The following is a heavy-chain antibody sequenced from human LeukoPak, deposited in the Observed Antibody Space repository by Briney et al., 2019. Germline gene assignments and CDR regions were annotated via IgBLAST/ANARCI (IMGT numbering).Heavy chain of an antibody. D-gene: IGHD3-22*01. J-gene: IGHJ6*03. Sequence: SETLSLTCTVSGGPMYSHYWTWIRQTAGKGLDWIGRLYPGVSTNYNPSLRSRVTMSVDTSKNQFALKLSAVTAADTAVYYCARLKFYDSTGYSPGHYMDVWGKGTTVTVSS. CDR3: ARLKFYDSTGYSPGHYMDV. CDR2: LYPGVST. CDR1: GGPMYSHY. V-gene: IGHV4-4*07.